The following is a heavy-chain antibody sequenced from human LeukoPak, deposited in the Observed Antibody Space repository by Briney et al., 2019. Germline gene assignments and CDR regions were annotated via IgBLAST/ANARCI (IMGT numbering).Heavy chain of an antibody. V-gene: IGHV3-53*01. CDR3: ARASLYSYGFQRTYYFDY. J-gene: IGHJ4*02. Sequence: GGSLRLSCAASGFTVSSNHMSWVRQAPGKGLEWVSVIYSGGSTYYADSVKGRFTISRDNSKNTLYLQMNSLRAEDTAVYYCARASLYSYGFQRTYYFDYWGQGTLVTVSS. CDR1: GFTVSSNH. CDR2: IYSGGST. D-gene: IGHD5-18*01.